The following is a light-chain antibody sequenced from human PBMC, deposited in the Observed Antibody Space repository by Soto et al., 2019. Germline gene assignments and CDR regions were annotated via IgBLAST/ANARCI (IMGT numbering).Light chain of an antibody. V-gene: IGKV3-20*01. Sequence: EIVLTQSPDTLSLSPGERATLSCRASQTVSGSYLAWYQQKPGQAPRLLIFGASIRATGIPDRFSGSESGTDFTLTISRLEPEDFAVYYCQQYDNSPWTFGQGTTVEIK. CDR1: QTVSGSY. CDR2: GAS. J-gene: IGKJ1*01. CDR3: QQYDNSPWT.